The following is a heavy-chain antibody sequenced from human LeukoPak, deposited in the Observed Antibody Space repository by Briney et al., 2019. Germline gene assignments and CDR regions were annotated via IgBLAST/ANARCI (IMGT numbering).Heavy chain of an antibody. Sequence: SETLSLTCAVYGGSFSGYYWSWIRQPPGKGLEWIGEINHSGSTNYNPSLKSRVTISVDTSKNQFSLKLSSVTAADTAVYYCASLNDYGDYWYFDLWGRGTLVTVSS. CDR1: GGSFSGYY. CDR3: ASLNDYGDYWYFDL. D-gene: IGHD4-17*01. CDR2: INHSGST. V-gene: IGHV4-34*01. J-gene: IGHJ2*01.